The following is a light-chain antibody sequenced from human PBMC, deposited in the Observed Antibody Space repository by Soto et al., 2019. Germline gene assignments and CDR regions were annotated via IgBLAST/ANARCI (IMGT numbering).Light chain of an antibody. V-gene: IGLV4-69*01. Sequence: QSVLPQSPSASASLGASVKLTCTLSSGHSSYAIAWHQQQPEKGPRFLMKLNSDGSHSKGDGISDRFSGSSSGAERYLTISSLQSEDEADYYCQTWGADSVIFGGGTKVTVL. CDR3: QTWGADSVI. J-gene: IGLJ2*01. CDR1: SGHSSYA. CDR2: LNSDGSH.